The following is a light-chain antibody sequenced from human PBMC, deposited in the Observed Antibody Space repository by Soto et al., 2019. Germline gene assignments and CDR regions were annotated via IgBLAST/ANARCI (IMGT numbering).Light chain of an antibody. Sequence: DIQMTQSPSTLSASVGDRVTITCLASHSISSWLAWYQQKPGKAPNLLICDASTLEAGVPSRFSGGGSGTEFTLTISSLQPDDFATYYCQHYNTYSGTFGQGTMVDI. CDR3: QHYNTYSGT. V-gene: IGKV1-5*01. J-gene: IGKJ1*01. CDR2: DAS. CDR1: HSISSW.